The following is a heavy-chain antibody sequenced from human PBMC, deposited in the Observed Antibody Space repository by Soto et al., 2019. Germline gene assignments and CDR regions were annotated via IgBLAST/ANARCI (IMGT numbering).Heavy chain of an antibody. CDR3: ARGSQYYYYGMDV. D-gene: IGHD3-10*01. V-gene: IGHV4-38-2*01. Sequence: SETLSLTCAVSGYSVSSGYYWGWIRQPPGKGLEWIGSIYHSGSTYYNPSLKSRVTISVDTSKNQFSLKLSSVTAADTAVYYCARGSQYYYYGMDVWGQGTTVTVSS. CDR2: IYHSGST. CDR1: GYSVSSGYY. J-gene: IGHJ6*02.